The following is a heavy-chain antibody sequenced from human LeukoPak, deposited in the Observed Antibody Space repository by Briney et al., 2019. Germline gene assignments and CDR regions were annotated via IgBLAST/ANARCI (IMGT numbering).Heavy chain of an antibody. Sequence: KPSETLSLTCSVSGGSVNSSNYYWGWIRQPPGKGLEWIGTIFYSGSTYYSPSLKSRVTISVDTSMTQFSLKLSSVTAADTAVHYCASERWSRRSYFDYWGQGILVTVSS. V-gene: IGHV4-39*07. CDR2: IFYSGST. CDR3: ASERWSRRSYFDY. D-gene: IGHD5-24*01. J-gene: IGHJ4*02. CDR1: GGSVNSSNYY.